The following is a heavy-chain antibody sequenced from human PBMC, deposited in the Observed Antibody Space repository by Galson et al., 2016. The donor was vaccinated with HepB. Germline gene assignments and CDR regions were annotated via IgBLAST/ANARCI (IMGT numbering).Heavy chain of an antibody. D-gene: IGHD6-13*01. Sequence: SLRLSCAASGFTFSSYSMNWVRQAPGKGLEWVSDISSGRDTTYYADSVKGRFTISRDNPKNSLYLQMNSLRDEDTAVYYCARDSSSWSTPLWFDPWGQGTLVTVSS. V-gene: IGHV3-48*02. CDR1: GFTFSSYS. CDR3: ARDSSSWSTPLWFDP. J-gene: IGHJ5*02. CDR2: ISSGRDTT.